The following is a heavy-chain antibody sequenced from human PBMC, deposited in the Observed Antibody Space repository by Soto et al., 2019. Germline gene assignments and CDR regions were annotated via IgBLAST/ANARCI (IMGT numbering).Heavy chain of an antibody. Sequence: SETLSLTCTVSGGSISSGGYYWSWIRQHPGKGLEWIGYIYYSGSTYYNPSLKSRVAISVDTSKNQFSLKLSSVTAADTAVYYCAREDGYYYCGMDVWGQGTTVTVSS. V-gene: IGHV4-31*03. CDR2: IYYSGST. D-gene: IGHD4-17*01. J-gene: IGHJ6*02. CDR1: GGSISSGGYY. CDR3: AREDGYYYCGMDV.